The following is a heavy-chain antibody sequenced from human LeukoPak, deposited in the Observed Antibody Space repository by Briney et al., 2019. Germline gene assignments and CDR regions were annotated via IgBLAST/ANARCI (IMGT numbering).Heavy chain of an antibody. V-gene: IGHV3-21*01. CDR3: ARVHPEDFDY. Sequence: GGSLRLSCAASGFTFSSYAMSWVRQAPGKGLEWVSSISSSSSYIYYADSVKGRFTISRDNAKNSLYLQMNSLRAEDTAVYYCARVHPEDFDYWGQGTLVTVSS. J-gene: IGHJ4*02. CDR1: GFTFSSYA. CDR2: ISSSSSYI.